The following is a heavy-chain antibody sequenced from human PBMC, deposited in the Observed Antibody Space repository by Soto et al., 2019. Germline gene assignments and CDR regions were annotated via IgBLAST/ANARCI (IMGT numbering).Heavy chain of an antibody. J-gene: IGHJ4*02. V-gene: IGHV1-18*01. CDR3: ARDPPRPYYYDSSGYYQLFDY. CDR2: ISAYNGNT. CDR1: GCTFTSYG. D-gene: IGHD3-22*01. Sequence: GASVKVSCKASGCTFTSYGISWKRQAPGQGLEWMGWISAYNGNTNYAQKLQGRVTMTTDTSTSTAYMELRSLRSDDTAVYYCARDPPRPYYYDSSGYYQLFDYWGQGTLVTVSS.